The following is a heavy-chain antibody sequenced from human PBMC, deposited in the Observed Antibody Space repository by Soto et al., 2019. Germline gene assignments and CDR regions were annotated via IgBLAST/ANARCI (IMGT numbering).Heavy chain of an antibody. D-gene: IGHD2-15*01. V-gene: IGHV4-39*01. CDR2: IYYSGST. Sequence: PSETLSLTCTVSGGSISSSSYYWGWIRQPPGKGLEWIGSIYYSGSTYYNPSLKSRVTISVDTSKNQFSLKLSSVTAADTAVYYCARPLFWGVVVAATGSGMDVWGQGTTVTVSS. J-gene: IGHJ6*02. CDR1: GGSISSSSYY. CDR3: ARPLFWGVVVAATGSGMDV.